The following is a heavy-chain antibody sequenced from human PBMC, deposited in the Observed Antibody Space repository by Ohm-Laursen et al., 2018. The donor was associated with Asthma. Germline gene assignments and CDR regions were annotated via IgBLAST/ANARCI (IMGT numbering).Heavy chain of an antibody. D-gene: IGHD3-3*01. J-gene: IGHJ5*02. CDR1: GFTFSNYN. Sequence: SLRLSCAASGFTFSNYNMIWVRQAPGKGLEWVAVISYDGSNKYYADSVKGRFTISRDNSKNTLYLQMNSLRAEDTAVYYCARGLRFLEWLHNWFDPWGQGTLVTVSS. CDR3: ARGLRFLEWLHNWFDP. CDR2: ISYDGSNK. V-gene: IGHV3-30-3*01.